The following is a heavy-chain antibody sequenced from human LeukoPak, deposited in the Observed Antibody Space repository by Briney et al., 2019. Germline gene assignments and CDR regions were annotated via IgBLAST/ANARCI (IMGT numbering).Heavy chain of an antibody. Sequence: SETLSLTCTVSGGSISCYYWSWIRQPPGKGLEWIAYIYYSGSTNYNPSLKSRVTISVDTSKNQFSLKLSSVTAADTAVYYCARYVWGSYPTFEDYWGQGTLVTVSS. D-gene: IGHD3-16*02. J-gene: IGHJ4*02. CDR2: IYYSGST. V-gene: IGHV4-59*01. CDR1: GGSISCYY. CDR3: ARYVWGSYPTFEDY.